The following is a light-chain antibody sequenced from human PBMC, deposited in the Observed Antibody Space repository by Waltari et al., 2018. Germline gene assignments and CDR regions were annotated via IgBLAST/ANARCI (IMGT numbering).Light chain of an antibody. J-gene: IGLJ1*01. CDR1: SSAVGAYDF. CDR3: SSFTRSNTYV. V-gene: IGLV2-14*01. CDR2: EVS. Sequence: QSALTQPASVSGSPGQSITISCTGPSSAVGAYDFVSWYQQHPGNAPHLMVYEVSNRPSGVSSRFSASKSGSTASLTISGLQAEDEADYHCSSFTRSNTYVFGAGTKVTVL.